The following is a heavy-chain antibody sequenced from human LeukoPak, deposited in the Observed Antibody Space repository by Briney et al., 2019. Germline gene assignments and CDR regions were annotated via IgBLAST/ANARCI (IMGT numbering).Heavy chain of an antibody. CDR2: INHSGST. CDR1: GGSFSGYY. Sequence: TPSETLSLTCAVYGGSFSGYYWSWIRQPPGKGLEWIGEINHSGSTNYNPSLKSRVTMPVDTSKNQFSLKLSSVTAADTAVYYCARSNYVWGSYRPRQSDAFDIWGQGTMVTVSS. CDR3: ARSNYVWGSYRPRQSDAFDI. D-gene: IGHD3-16*02. J-gene: IGHJ3*02. V-gene: IGHV4-34*01.